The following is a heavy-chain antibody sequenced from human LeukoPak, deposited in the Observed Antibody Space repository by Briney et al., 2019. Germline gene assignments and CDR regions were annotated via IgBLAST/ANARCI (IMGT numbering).Heavy chain of an antibody. V-gene: IGHV3-64D*06. CDR1: GFIFSNYG. Sequence: PGGPLRLSCSASGFIFSNYGMYWVRQAPGKGLEFVSAISSDGDNTFYADSEKGRFTISRDNSKNTLYLQTSSLRGEDTAVYYCVRVNDYGDRNLYYFGYWGQGTLVTVSS. J-gene: IGHJ4*02. CDR3: VRVNDYGDRNLYYFGY. D-gene: IGHD4-17*01. CDR2: ISSDGDNT.